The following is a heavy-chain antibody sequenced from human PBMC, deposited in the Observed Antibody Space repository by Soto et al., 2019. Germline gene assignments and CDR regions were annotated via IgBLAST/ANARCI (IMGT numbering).Heavy chain of an antibody. J-gene: IGHJ4*02. CDR1: GYSINSDKYY. V-gene: IGHV4-39*01. CDR2: IYFRGNT. Sequence: SETVSLTCSVSGYSINSDKYYWGWIRQPPGKGLEWIGSIYFRGNTYYNPSLQTRVTISLDKSKSQFSLKLNSVTAADSAVYFCARLEGLATISYYFDFWGQGALVTVSS. D-gene: IGHD3-9*01. CDR3: ARLEGLATISYYFDF.